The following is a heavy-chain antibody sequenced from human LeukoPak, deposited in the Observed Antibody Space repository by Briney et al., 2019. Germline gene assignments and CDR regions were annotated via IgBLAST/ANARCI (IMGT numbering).Heavy chain of an antibody. CDR1: GGSISSYY. D-gene: IGHD2-15*01. V-gene: IGHV4-59*08. CDR3: ARHRRGYCSGGSCAHFDY. Sequence: PSETLSLTCTVSGGSISSYYWSWIRQPPGKGLEWIGYIYYSGSTNYNPSLKSRVTISVGTSKNQFSLKLSSVTAADTAVYYCARHRRGYCSGGSCAHFDYWGLGTLVTVSS. J-gene: IGHJ4*02. CDR2: IYYSGST.